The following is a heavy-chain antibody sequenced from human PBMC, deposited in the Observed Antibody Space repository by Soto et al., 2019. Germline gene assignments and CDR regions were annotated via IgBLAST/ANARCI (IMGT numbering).Heavy chain of an antibody. J-gene: IGHJ3*01. D-gene: IGHD2-15*01. CDR1: GYTFTGYY. Sequence: ASVKVSCKALGYTFTGYYVHWVRQAPGQVLEWMGWINPNSGATKYAQKFQDWVTMTRDTSISTAYMELRRLRSDDTAVYYCARVAGYCSGDTCYSYSLDLWGQGTMVTVSS. CDR2: INPNSGAT. V-gene: IGHV1-2*04. CDR3: ARVAGYCSGDTCYSYSLDL.